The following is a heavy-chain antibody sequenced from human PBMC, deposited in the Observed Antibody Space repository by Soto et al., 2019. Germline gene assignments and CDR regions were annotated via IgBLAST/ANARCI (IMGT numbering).Heavy chain of an antibody. CDR3: AKDSHGDYVVAFDI. CDR1: GFTFSSYA. Sequence: GGSLRLSCAASGFTFSSYAMSWVRQAPGKGLEWVSAISGSGGSTYYADSVKGRFAISRDNSKNALYLQMNSLRAEDTAVYYCAKDSHGDYVVAFDIWGQGTMVTVSS. V-gene: IGHV3-23*01. CDR2: ISGSGGST. J-gene: IGHJ3*02. D-gene: IGHD4-17*01.